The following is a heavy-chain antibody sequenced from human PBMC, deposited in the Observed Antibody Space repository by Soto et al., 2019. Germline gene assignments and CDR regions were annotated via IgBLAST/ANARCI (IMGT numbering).Heavy chain of an antibody. CDR3: ARATGMAPFDY. Sequence: PPETLSLTCAVSGGSISSSNWWSWVRQPPGKGLEWIGEIYHSGSTNYNPSLKSRVTISVDKSKNQFSLKLNSVTAADTAVYYCARATGMAPFDYWGQGTLVTVS. J-gene: IGHJ4*02. CDR1: GGSISSSNW. V-gene: IGHV4-4*03. D-gene: IGHD5-18*01. CDR2: IYHSGST.